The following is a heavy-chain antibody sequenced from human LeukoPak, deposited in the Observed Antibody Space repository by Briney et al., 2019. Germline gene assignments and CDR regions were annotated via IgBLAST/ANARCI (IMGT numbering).Heavy chain of an antibody. CDR3: ARGMVRGVIITSEMYFDY. CDR2: IYYSGST. Sequence: SETLSLTCTVSGGSISSSSYYWGWIRQPPGKGLEWIGSIYYSGSTYYNPSLKSRVTISVDTSKNQFSLKLSSVTAADTAVYYCARGMVRGVIITSEMYFDYWGQGTLVTVSS. V-gene: IGHV4-39*07. CDR1: GGSISSSSYY. D-gene: IGHD3-10*01. J-gene: IGHJ4*02.